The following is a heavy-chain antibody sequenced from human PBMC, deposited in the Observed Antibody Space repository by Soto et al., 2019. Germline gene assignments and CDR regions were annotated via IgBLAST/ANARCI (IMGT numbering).Heavy chain of an antibody. D-gene: IGHD7-27*01. CDR2: ISGGGGSP. Sequence: EVHLLESGGGLGQPGGSLRLSCVASGFTFSTYTMSWVRQAPGKGLEWVSSISGGGGSPSYADSVQGRFSISRDNAKNHLYMQRNSLRGEYTATYYCAKARCLTRDCYDPDYWGQGALVIVSS. CDR3: AKARCLTRDCYDPDY. J-gene: IGHJ4*02. V-gene: IGHV3-23*01. CDR1: GFTFSTYT.